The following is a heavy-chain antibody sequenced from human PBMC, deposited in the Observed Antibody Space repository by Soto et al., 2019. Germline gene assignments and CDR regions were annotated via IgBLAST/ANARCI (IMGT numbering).Heavy chain of an antibody. J-gene: IGHJ4*02. Sequence: DVQLVESGGGLVKPGGSLRLSCVASGFTFRGYSMNWVRQAPGKGLEWVSSITKDSTDTYYADSVKGRFTISRDNAKKSLYLQMDSLRVEDTAVYYCASPLTSFGVTNPFAFWGQGTLVTVSS. CDR1: GFTFRGYS. V-gene: IGHV3-21*02. CDR2: ITKDSTDT. D-gene: IGHD3-3*01. CDR3: ASPLTSFGVTNPFAF.